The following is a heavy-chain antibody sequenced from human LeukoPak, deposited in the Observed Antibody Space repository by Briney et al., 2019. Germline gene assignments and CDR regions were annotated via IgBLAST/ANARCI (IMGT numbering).Heavy chain of an antibody. V-gene: IGHV3-21*01. J-gene: IGHJ4*02. CDR2: ISSSSSYI. CDR1: GFTFSSYT. Sequence: KPGGSLRLSCAASGFTFSSYTMNWVRQAPGKGLEWVLSISSSSSYIYYADSVKGRFTISRDNAKSSLHLQMNSLRPEDTAVYYCARGSIVAANFDIWGQGTLVTVSS. D-gene: IGHD6-13*01. CDR3: ARGSIVAANFDI.